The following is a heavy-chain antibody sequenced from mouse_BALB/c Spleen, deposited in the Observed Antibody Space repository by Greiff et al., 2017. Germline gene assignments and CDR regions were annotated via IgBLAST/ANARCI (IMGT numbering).Heavy chain of an antibody. D-gene: IGHD2-1*01. CDR3: ARSGGNYDYYAMDY. Sequence: VQLQQSGAELAKPGASVKMSCKASGYTFTSYWMHWVKQRPGQGLEWIGYINPSTGYTEYNQKFKDKATLTADKSSSTAYMQLSSLKSEDSAVYYCARSGGNYDYYAMDYWGQGTSVTVSS. V-gene: IGHV1-7*01. J-gene: IGHJ4*01. CDR1: GYTFTSYW. CDR2: INPSTGYT.